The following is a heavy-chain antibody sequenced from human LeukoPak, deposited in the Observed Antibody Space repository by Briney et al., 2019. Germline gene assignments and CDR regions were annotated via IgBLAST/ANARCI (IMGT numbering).Heavy chain of an antibody. CDR3: ARDPYIKAFDI. V-gene: IGHV3-7*01. Sequence: GGSLRLSCAASGFTFRSYWMTWLRQAPGKEVEVVSHINPEGSEESYADSVKGRFTISRDNAKNSLHLQMNNLRAEDTAVYYCARDPYIKAFDIWGQGTMVTVSS. CDR2: INPEGSEE. CDR1: GFTFRSYW. D-gene: IGHD1-14*01. J-gene: IGHJ3*02.